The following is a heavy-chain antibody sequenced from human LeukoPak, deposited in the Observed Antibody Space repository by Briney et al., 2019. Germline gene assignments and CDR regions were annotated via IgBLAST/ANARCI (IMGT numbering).Heavy chain of an antibody. J-gene: IGHJ5*02. D-gene: IGHD3-10*01. Sequence: GGSLRLSCAASGFTFSSYAMSWVRQAPGKGLEWVSAISGSGGSTYYADSVKGRFTISRDNSKNTLYLQMSSLRAEDTAVYYCAKDKSFGLLWFGELLSWGQGTLVTVSS. CDR2: ISGSGGST. CDR1: GFTFSSYA. V-gene: IGHV3-23*01. CDR3: AKDKSFGLLWFGELLS.